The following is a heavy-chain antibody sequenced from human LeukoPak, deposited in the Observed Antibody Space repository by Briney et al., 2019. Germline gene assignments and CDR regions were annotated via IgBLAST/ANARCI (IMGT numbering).Heavy chain of an antibody. V-gene: IGHV1-2*04. CDR1: GYTFTGYY. CDR3: ARERDIVASYYFDY. D-gene: IGHD5-12*01. J-gene: IGHJ4*02. CDR2: INPNSGGT. Sequence: ASVKVSCKASGYTFTGYYMHWVRQAPGQGLEWMGWINPNSGGTNYAQKFQGWVTMTRDTSISRAYMELSRLRSDDTAVYYCARERDIVASYYFDYWGQGTLVTVSS.